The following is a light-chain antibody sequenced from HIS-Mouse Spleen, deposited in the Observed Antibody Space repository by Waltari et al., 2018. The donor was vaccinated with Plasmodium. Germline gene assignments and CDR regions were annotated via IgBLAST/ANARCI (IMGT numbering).Light chain of an antibody. V-gene: IGLV6-57*04. J-gene: IGLJ3*02. CDR3: QSYDSSNQV. CDR1: SGSIASNY. Sequence: NFMLTQPHSVSESPGKTVTISCTRSSGSIASNYVQWYQQRPGSAPTTGIYEDNQRPPGVPDRFSGSIDSSSNAASLTISGLKTEDEADYDCQSYDSSNQVFGGGTKLTVL. CDR2: EDN.